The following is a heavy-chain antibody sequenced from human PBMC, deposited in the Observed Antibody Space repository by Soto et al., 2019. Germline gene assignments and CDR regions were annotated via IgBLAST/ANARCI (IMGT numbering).Heavy chain of an antibody. Sequence: EVQLLESGGGLVQPGGSLRLSCAASGFTFSSYAMSWVRQAPGKGLEWVSAISGSGGSTYYADSVKGRFTISRDNSKNTLYLQMNSLRAEDTAVYYCAKDLGDYIWGSYRYPYDAFDIWGQGKMVTVSS. CDR3: AKDLGDYIWGSYRYPYDAFDI. CDR2: ISGSGGST. CDR1: GFTFSSYA. V-gene: IGHV3-23*01. D-gene: IGHD3-16*02. J-gene: IGHJ3*02.